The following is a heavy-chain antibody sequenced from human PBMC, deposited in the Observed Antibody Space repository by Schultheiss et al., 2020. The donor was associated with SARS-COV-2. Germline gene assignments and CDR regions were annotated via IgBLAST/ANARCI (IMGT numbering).Heavy chain of an antibody. CDR2: IYYSGST. Sequence: SETLSLTCTVSGGSISSGSYYWSWIRQPAGKGLEWIGYIYYSGSTYYNPSLKSRVTISVDTSKNQFSLKLSSVTAADTAVYYCARGPPYLYYYYYGMDVWGQGTTVTVSS. V-gene: IGHV4-61*10. CDR3: ARGPPYLYYYYYGMDV. CDR1: GGSISSGSYY. J-gene: IGHJ6*02. D-gene: IGHD2-2*01.